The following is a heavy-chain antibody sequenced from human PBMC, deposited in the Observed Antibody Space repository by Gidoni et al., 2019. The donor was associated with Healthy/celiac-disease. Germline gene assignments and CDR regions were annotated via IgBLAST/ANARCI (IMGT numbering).Heavy chain of an antibody. CDR3: AKDRGGSYYGY. Sequence: EVQLLESGGGLVQPGGSLSLSCAASGSTFSSYAMSWVRQAPGKGLEWVSAISGSGGSTYYADSVKGRFTISRDNSKNTLYLQMNSLRAEDTAVYYCAKDRGGSYYGYWGQGTLVTVSS. D-gene: IGHD1-26*01. J-gene: IGHJ4*02. CDR2: ISGSGGST. CDR1: GSTFSSYA. V-gene: IGHV3-23*01.